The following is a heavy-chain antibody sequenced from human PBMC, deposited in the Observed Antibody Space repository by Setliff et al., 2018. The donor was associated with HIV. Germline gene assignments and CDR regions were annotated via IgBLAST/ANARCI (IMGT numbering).Heavy chain of an antibody. V-gene: IGHV4-59*01. J-gene: IGHJ4*02. CDR1: GGSISSYY. CDR2: IYTSGST. D-gene: IGHD2-15*01. CDR3: VREVVRTLDY. Sequence: PSESLSLTCTVSGGSISSYYWSWIRQPPGKGLEWIGYIYTSGSTNYNPSLKSRVTISVDTSKNQFSLKLSSVTAADTAVYYCVREVVRTLDYWGQGTLVTVSS.